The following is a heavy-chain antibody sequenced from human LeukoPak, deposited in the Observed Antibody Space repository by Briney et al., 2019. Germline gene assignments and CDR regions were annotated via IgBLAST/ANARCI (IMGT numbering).Heavy chain of an antibody. J-gene: IGHJ6*02. Sequence: GGSLRLSCAAPGFTFSSFGMNWVRQAPAKGLEWVSYISDSSTLTYYADSVKGRFTISKDSAKNSLPLPLNSRRDEDRAVYFVAKVIRGGYGMDVGDQETTVTL. CDR3: AKVIRGGYGMDV. D-gene: IGHD3-10*01. CDR2: ISDSSTLT. CDR1: GFTFSSFG. V-gene: IGHV3-48*02.